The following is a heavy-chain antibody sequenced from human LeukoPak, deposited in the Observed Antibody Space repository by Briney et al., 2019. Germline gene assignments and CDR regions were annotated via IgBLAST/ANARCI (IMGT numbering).Heavy chain of an antibody. CDR2: IIPIFGTA. CDR3: ASDGGVGQWLVPYYYYYMDV. CDR1: GGTFSSYA. Sequence: ASVKVSCKASGGTFSSYAISWVRQAPGQGLEWMGGIIPIFGTANYAQKFQGRVTITADKSTSTAYMELSSLRSEDTAVYYCASDGGVGQWLVPYYYYYMDVWGKGTTVTVSS. D-gene: IGHD6-19*01. J-gene: IGHJ6*03. V-gene: IGHV1-69*06.